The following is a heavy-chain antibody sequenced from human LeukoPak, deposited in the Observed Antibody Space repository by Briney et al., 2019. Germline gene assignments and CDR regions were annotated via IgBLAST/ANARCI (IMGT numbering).Heavy chain of an antibody. J-gene: IGHJ1*01. V-gene: IGHV3-74*01. CDR1: GFTFRRYW. D-gene: IGHD3-3*01. CDR2: IKSDGKT. Sequence: GGSLRLSCEASGFTFRRYWMHGVRQAPGKGLVWVSRIKSDGKTNYADAVKGRFTICRDNAKNTVSLQMTSLRADDTGVYYCARAPSEVGGYYPEYFRHWGQGTLVTVSS. CDR3: ARAPSEVGGYYPEYFRH.